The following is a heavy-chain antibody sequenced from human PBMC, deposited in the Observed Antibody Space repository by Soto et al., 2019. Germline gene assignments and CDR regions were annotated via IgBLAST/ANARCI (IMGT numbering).Heavy chain of an antibody. V-gene: IGHV1-69*02. J-gene: IGHJ5*02. CDR3: ARAPYYGDFNWFDP. CDR1: GGTFSSYT. CDR2: IIPILGIA. D-gene: IGHD4-17*01. Sequence: QVQLVQSGAEVKKPGSSVKVSCKASGGTFSSYTISWVRQAPGQGLEWMGRIIPILGIANYAQKFQGRVTITADKSTSTAYKELSSLRSEDTAVYYCARAPYYGDFNWFDPWGQGTLVTVSS.